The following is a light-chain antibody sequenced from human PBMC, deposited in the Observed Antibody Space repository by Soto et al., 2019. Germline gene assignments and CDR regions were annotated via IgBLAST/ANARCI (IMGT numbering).Light chain of an antibody. V-gene: IGKV1-39*01. J-gene: IGKJ2*01. CDR3: QQSYSTPPYA. CDR1: QSISSY. CDR2: AAS. Sequence: DIQMTQSPSSLSASVGDRVPITCRASQSISSYLNLYQQKPGKAPKLLIYAASSLQSGVPSRFSGNGPGTDFTLATNTLQPDDFATYYCQQSYSTPPYAVGQGTKLDIK.